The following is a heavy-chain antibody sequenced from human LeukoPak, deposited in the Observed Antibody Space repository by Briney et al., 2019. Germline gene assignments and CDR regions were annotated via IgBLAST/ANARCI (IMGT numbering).Heavy chain of an antibody. CDR2: IKQDGSEK. Sequence: PGGSLRLSCAASGFTFSDYYMSWIRQAPGKGLEWVANIKQDGSEKYYVDSVKGRFTISRDNAKNSLYLQMNSLRAEDTAVYYCASSDLDSSGYYSFDYWGQGTLVTVSS. CDR3: ASSDLDSSGYYSFDY. J-gene: IGHJ4*02. CDR1: GFTFSDYY. V-gene: IGHV3-7*01. D-gene: IGHD3-22*01.